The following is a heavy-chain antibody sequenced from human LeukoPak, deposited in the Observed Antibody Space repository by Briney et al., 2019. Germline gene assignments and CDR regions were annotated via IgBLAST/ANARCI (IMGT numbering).Heavy chain of an antibody. CDR3: ARDTAGVLRYFDWLNDGMDV. J-gene: IGHJ6*02. CDR2: ISSSSSYI. V-gene: IGHV3-21*01. Sequence: GRSLRLSCAASGFTFSSYAMHWVRQAPGKGLEWVSSISSSSSYIYYADSVKGRFTISRDNAKNSLYLQMNSLRAEDTAVYYCARDTAGVLRYFDWLNDGMDVWGQGTTVTVSS. CDR1: GFTFSSYA. D-gene: IGHD3-9*01.